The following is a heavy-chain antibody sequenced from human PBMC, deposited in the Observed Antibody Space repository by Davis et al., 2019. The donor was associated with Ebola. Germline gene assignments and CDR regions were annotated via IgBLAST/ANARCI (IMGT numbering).Heavy chain of an antibody. CDR1: GASISSRSYY. D-gene: IGHD3-16*01. J-gene: IGHJ6*02. CDR3: ARGRVWGRLLYGMDV. Sequence: GSLTLSCTVSGASISSRSYYWGWIRQPPGKGLEWIGEVNHSGSANYNPSLRSRGIISVVMSKNQFSLKFSSVTAADTAVSYCARGRVWGRLLYGMDVWGHGTTVTVSS. CDR2: VNHSGSA. V-gene: IGHV4-39*07.